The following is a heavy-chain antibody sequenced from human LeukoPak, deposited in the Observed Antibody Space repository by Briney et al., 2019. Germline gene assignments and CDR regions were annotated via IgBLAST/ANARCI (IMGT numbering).Heavy chain of an antibody. J-gene: IGHJ3*02. CDR1: GFTFSSYG. Sequence: GGSLRLSCAASGFTFSSYGMHWVRQAPGKGLEWVAVISYDGSNKYYADSVKGRFTISRDNSKNTLYLQMSSLRAEDTAVYYCAKEVQVERRKDGFDIWGQGTMVTVSS. V-gene: IGHV3-30*18. CDR3: AKEVQVERRKDGFDI. CDR2: ISYDGSNK. D-gene: IGHD1-1*01.